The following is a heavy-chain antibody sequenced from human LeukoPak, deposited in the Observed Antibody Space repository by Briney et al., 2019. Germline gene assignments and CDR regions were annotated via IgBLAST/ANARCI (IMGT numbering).Heavy chain of an antibody. V-gene: IGHV3-23*01. J-gene: IGHJ6*02. CDR2: ISGSGGST. CDR3: AKKGIAAAGPIVGYYYYYGMDV. D-gene: IGHD6-13*01. Sequence: GGSLRLSCAASGFTFSSYAMSWVRQAPGKGLEWVSAISGSGGSTYYADSVTGRFTISRDNSKNTLYLQMNSLRAEDTAVYYCAKKGIAAAGPIVGYYYYYGMDVWGQGTTVTVSS. CDR1: GFTFSSYA.